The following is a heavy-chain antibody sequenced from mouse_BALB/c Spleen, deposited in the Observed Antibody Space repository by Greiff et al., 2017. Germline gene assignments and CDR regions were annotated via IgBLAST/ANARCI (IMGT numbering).Heavy chain of an antibody. CDR2: ISYSGST. D-gene: IGHD1-1*01. V-gene: IGHV3-8*02. J-gene: IGHJ1*01. CDR1: GDSITSGY. Sequence: EVKLVESGPSLVKPSQTLSLTCSVTGDSITSGYWNWIRKFPGNKLEYMGYISYSGSTYYNPSLKSRISITRDTSKNQYYLQLNSVTTEDTATYYCAREGNYGSSFPYWYFDVWGAGTTVTVSS. CDR3: AREGNYGSSFPYWYFDV.